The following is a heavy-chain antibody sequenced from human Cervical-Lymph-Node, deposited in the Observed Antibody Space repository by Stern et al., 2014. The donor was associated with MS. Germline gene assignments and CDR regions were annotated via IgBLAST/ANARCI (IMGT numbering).Heavy chain of an antibody. CDR2: INPNSGGP. CDR1: GYTFTGYY. V-gene: IGHV1-2*04. D-gene: IGHD3-10*01. CDR3: ARGERWFGELLYGYYYGMDV. Sequence: QVQLVQSGAEVKKPGASVKVSCKASGYTFTGYYMHWVRQAPGQGLEWMGWINPNSGGPNYAQKFQGWVTMTRETSISTAYMELSRLRSDDTAVYYCARGERWFGELLYGYYYGMDVWGQGTTVTVSS. J-gene: IGHJ6*02.